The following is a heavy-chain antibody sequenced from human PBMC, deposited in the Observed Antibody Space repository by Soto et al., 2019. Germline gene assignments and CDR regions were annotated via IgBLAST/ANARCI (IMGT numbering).Heavy chain of an antibody. D-gene: IGHD5-12*01. V-gene: IGHV4-59*08. CDR3: ARRWYGGDDSPYFDF. Sequence: QVQLQESGPGLVKPSETLSLTCTVSGASISSNYWSWIRQPPGKGLEWIGFIYNSGSTNYNPSLKSRVTISVDTSKNQFSLKLSYVTAADTAVYYCARRWYGGDDSPYFDFWGRGTLVTVSS. J-gene: IGHJ2*01. CDR1: GASISSNY. CDR2: IYNSGST.